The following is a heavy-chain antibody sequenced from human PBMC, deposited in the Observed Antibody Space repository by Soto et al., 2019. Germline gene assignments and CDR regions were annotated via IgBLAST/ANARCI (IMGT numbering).Heavy chain of an antibody. CDR3: AKGRNGVDV. V-gene: IGHV3-23*01. J-gene: IGHJ6*02. D-gene: IGHD1-1*01. CDR1: GFTFSSFA. Sequence: PLLQSGGGLVQPGGSLRLSCAASGFTFSSFAMTWVRQAPGKGLEWVSAITEDGGGTYYTDSVKGRFTISRDNSKNTLYLQMNSLRAEDTAIFYCAKGRNGVDVWGQGTTVTVSS. CDR2: ITEDGGGT.